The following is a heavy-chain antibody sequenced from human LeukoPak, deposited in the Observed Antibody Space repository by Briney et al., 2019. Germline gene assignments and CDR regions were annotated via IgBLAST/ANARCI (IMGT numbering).Heavy chain of an antibody. V-gene: IGHV4-61*01. Sequence: PSETLSLTCTVSGGSVSNGSYYWSWIRQPPGKGLEWIGYIYYSGSTNYNPSLKSRVTISVDTSKNQFSLKLSSVTAADTAVYYCARESYSSSWYYYYYGMDVWGQGTTITVSS. D-gene: IGHD6-13*01. CDR2: IYYSGST. CDR3: ARESYSSSWYYYYYGMDV. CDR1: GGSVSNGSYY. J-gene: IGHJ6*02.